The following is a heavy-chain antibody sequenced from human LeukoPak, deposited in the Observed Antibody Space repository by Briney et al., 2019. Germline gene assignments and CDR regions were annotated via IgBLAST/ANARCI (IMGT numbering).Heavy chain of an antibody. CDR2: INPGGGST. V-gene: IGHV1-46*01. J-gene: IGHJ4*02. Sequence: GASVKVSCKASGYTFTNYYLHWLRQAPGQGLEWMGIINPGGGSTNYAQNFQGRVSMTTDMSTTTVYMELSHLRSEDTALYYCARDIAPRPGPEYYFVSWGQGTLVTVSS. CDR3: ARDIAPRPGPEYYFVS. D-gene: IGHD6-6*01. CDR1: GYTFTNYY.